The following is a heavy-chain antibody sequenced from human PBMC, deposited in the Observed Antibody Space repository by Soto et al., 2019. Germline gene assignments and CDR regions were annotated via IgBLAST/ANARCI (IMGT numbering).Heavy chain of an antibody. V-gene: IGHV1-69*13. D-gene: IGHD2-15*01. Sequence: GASVKVSCKASGGTFSSYAISWVRQAPGQGLEWMGGIIPIFGTANYAQKFQGRVTITADESTSTAYMELSSLRSEDTAVYYCARLLQAQYYYYYGMDVWGQGTTVIVAS. CDR1: GGTFSSYA. J-gene: IGHJ6*02. CDR2: IIPIFGTA. CDR3: ARLLQAQYYYYYGMDV.